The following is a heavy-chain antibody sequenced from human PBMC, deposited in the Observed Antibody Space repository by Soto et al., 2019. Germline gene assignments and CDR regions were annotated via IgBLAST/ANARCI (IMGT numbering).Heavy chain of an antibody. V-gene: IGHV3-9*01. D-gene: IGHD4-4*01. J-gene: IGHJ4*02. CDR3: AKDTYSNLRGFDY. CDR1: GFTFDDYA. CDR2: ISWNSGSI. Sequence: GGSLRLSCAASGFTFDDYAMHWVRQAPGKGLEWVSGISWNSGSIGYADSVKGRFTISRDNAKNSLYLQMNSLRAEDTALYYCAKDTYSNLRGFDYWGQGTLVTVSS.